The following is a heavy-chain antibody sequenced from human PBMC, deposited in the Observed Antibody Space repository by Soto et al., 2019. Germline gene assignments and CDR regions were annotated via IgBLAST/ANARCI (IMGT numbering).Heavy chain of an antibody. V-gene: IGHV1-2*04. Sequence: ASVKASCKAFGYTFTTYGISWVRQAPGQGLEWMGWINPNSGGTNYAQKFQGWVTMTRDTSISTAYMELSRLRSDDTAVYYCAREVVGALDYWGQGTLVTVSS. J-gene: IGHJ4*02. CDR2: INPNSGGT. D-gene: IGHD1-26*01. CDR3: AREVVGALDY. CDR1: GYTFTTYG.